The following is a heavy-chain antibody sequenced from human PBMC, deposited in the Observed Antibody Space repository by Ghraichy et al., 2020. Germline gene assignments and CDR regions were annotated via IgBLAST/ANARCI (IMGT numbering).Heavy chain of an antibody. CDR3: ATSGAAFGMDV. CDR2: IYHSGIN. V-gene: IGHV4-59*08. D-gene: IGHD3-10*01. J-gene: IGHJ6*02. Sequence: ESLNISCTVSGASIRSYYWSWIRQPPGKGLEWIGYIYHSGINKYSPSLKSRVTMSIDTSKNQFSLRLNSVTAADTAVYYCATSGAAFGMDVWGQGTTVTVSS. CDR1: GASIRSYY.